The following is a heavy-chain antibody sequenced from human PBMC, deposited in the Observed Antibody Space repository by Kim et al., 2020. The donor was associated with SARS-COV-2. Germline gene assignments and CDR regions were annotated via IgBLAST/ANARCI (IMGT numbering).Heavy chain of an antibody. J-gene: IGHJ4*02. Sequence: ASVKVSCKASGYTFTGYYMHWVRQAPGQGLEWMGWINPNSGGTNYAQKFQGRVTMTRDTSISTAYMELSRLRSDDTAVYYCARDMVAVAGTEIFDYWGQGTLVTVSS. CDR2: INPNSGGT. CDR1: GYTFTGYY. V-gene: IGHV1-2*02. D-gene: IGHD6-19*01. CDR3: ARDMVAVAGTEIFDY.